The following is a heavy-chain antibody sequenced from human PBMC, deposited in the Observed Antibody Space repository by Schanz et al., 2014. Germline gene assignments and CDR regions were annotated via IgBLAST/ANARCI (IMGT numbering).Heavy chain of an antibody. CDR2: ISHDGSKK. D-gene: IGHD2-8*02. CDR3: AKDTGYCHGGACYCFEY. J-gene: IGHJ4*02. Sequence: VQLLESGGGLVQPGGSLRISCAASGFTFRSHAMHWVRQAPGKGLEWGAVISHDGSKKYYADSVKGRFTISRDNSQNTLYLQMDSLRPEDTAVYFCAKDTGYCHGGACYCFEYWGLGILVTVSS. CDR1: GFTFRSHA. V-gene: IGHV3-30*16.